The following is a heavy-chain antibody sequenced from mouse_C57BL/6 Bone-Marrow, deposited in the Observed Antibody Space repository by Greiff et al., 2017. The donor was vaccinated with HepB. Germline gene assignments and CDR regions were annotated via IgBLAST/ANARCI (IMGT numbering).Heavy chain of an antibody. CDR2: IYPRSGNT. D-gene: IGHD1-1*01. V-gene: IGHV1-81*01. CDR1: GYTFTSYG. Sequence: VQLQQSGAELARPGASVKLSCKASGYTFTSYGISWVKQRTGQGLEWIGEIYPRSGNTYYNEKFKGKATLTADKSSSTAYMELRSLTSEDSAVYFCAREGGSSAFTEYFDVWGTGTTVTVSS. CDR3: AREGGSSAFTEYFDV. J-gene: IGHJ1*03.